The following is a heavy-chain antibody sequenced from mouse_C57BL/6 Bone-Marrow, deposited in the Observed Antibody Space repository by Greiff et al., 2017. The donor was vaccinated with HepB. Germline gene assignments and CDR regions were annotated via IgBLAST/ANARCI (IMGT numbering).Heavy chain of an antibody. CDR3: TFYYSNYGGAWFAY. D-gene: IGHD2-5*01. CDR2: IDPENGDT. V-gene: IGHV14-4*01. CDR1: GFNIKDDY. Sequence: EVQLQQSGAELVRPGASVKLSCTASGFNIKDDYMHWVKQRPEQGLEWIGWIDPENGDTEYASKFQGKATITADTSSNTAYLQLSSLTSEDTAVYYCTFYYSNYGGAWFAYWGQGTLVTVSA. J-gene: IGHJ3*01.